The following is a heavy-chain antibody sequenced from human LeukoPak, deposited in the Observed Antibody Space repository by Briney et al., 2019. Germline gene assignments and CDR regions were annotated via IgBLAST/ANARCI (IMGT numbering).Heavy chain of an antibody. Sequence: ASVKVSCKASGYSLTDYYIHWVRQAPGQGLEWMGWISPRSGDTSYAQKFQGRVTMTRDTFINTVDMDLSGLTSDDTAVFYCARGREIHGGSDTKLDDYWGQGTLVTVSS. J-gene: IGHJ4*02. CDR1: GYSLTDYY. CDR3: ARGREIHGGSDTKLDDY. D-gene: IGHD3-10*01. V-gene: IGHV1-2*02. CDR2: ISPRSGDT.